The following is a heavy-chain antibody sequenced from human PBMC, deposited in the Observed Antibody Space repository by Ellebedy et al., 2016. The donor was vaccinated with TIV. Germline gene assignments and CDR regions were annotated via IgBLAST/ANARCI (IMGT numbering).Heavy chain of an antibody. J-gene: IGHJ4*02. CDR2: IYHTGTT. CDR1: GGSISSYS. CDR3: ATTSSAGLAY. V-gene: IGHV4-59*04. D-gene: IGHD6-13*01. Sequence: SETLSLXXTVSGGSISSYSWSWIRQPPGMGLEWIGYIYHTGTTYYNPSFKSRVTVSSDTSKNQFSLKLTSVTAADTAVYYCATTSSAGLAYWGQGTLVTVSS.